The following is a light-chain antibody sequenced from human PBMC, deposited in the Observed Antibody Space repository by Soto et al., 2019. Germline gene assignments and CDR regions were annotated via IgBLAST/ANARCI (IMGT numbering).Light chain of an antibody. CDR2: LAS. J-gene: IGKJ3*01. Sequence: DIVMTQSPLSLSVTPGEAASISCRCSQSLLHRNGNSYLDWYLQRPGQSPQLVISLASNRASGVPERLSGSGSGTDFTLNISRGGAEDVGFYYCMQALQASFSFGPGTKVDL. V-gene: IGKV2-28*01. CDR3: MQALQASFS. CDR1: QSLLHRNGNSY.